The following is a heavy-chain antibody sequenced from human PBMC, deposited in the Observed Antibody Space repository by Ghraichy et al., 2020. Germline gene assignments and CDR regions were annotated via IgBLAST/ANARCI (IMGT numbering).Heavy chain of an antibody. CDR1: GFTFSSYW. Sequence: GGSLRLSCAASGFTFSSYWMHWVRQAPGKGLVWVSRINSDGSTTTYADSVKGRFTISRDNAKNTLYLQMNSLRAEDTAVYYCARVTGIVGATFYYYYYYGMDVWGQGTTVTVSS. CDR3: ARVTGIVGATFYYYYYYGMDV. CDR2: INSDGSTT. J-gene: IGHJ6*02. D-gene: IGHD1-26*01. V-gene: IGHV3-74*01.